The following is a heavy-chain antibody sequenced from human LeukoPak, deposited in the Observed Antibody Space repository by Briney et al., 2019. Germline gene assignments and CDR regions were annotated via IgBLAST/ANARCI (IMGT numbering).Heavy chain of an antibody. CDR2: ISYDGSNK. V-gene: IGHV3-30-3*02. J-gene: IGHJ4*02. CDR3: AKTKPGSSWYGGFDY. D-gene: IGHD6-13*01. Sequence: GGSLRLSCAASGFTISSYAMHWVRQAPGKGLEWVAVISYDGSNKYYADSVKGRFTISRDNSKNTLYLQMNSLRAEDTAVYYCAKTKPGSSWYGGFDYWGQGTLVTVSS. CDR1: GFTISSYA.